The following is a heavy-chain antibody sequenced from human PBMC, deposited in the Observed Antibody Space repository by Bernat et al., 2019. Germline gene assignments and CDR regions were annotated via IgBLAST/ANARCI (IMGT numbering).Heavy chain of an antibody. CDR1: GYTFTSYG. CDR2: ISAYNGNT. J-gene: IGHJ6*03. V-gene: IGHV1-18*01. Sequence: QVQLVQSGAEVKEPGASVKVSCKASGYTFTSYGISWVRQAPGQGLEWMGWISAYNGNTNYAQKLQGRVTMTTDTSTSTAYMELRSLRSDDTAVYYCARDPPGIAAAGPHYYYYYMDVWGKGTTVTVSS. D-gene: IGHD6-13*01. CDR3: ARDPPGIAAAGPHYYYYYMDV.